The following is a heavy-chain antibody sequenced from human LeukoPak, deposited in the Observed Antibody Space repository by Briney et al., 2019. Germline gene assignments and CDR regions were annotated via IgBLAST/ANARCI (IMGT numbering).Heavy chain of an antibody. CDR3: ARGGTTVTTFDY. CDR1: GGSISSSSYY. V-gene: IGHV4-39*07. CDR2: INHSGST. D-gene: IGHD4-17*01. J-gene: IGHJ4*02. Sequence: SETLSLTCTVSGGSISSSSYYWSWIRQPPGKGLEWIGEINHSGSTNYNPSLKSRVTISVDTSKNQFSLKLSSVTAADTAVYYCARGGTTVTTFDYWGQGTLVTVSS.